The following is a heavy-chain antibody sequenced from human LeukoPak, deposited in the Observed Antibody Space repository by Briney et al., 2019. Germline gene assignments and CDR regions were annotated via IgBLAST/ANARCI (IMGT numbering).Heavy chain of an antibody. V-gene: IGHV3-11*01. CDR1: GLTFSDYY. Sequence: PGGSLRLSCSASGLTFSDYYMSWIRQAPGKGLEGVSYIISSGSTIYYADSVKGRFTISRDNAKNSLYLQMNSLRAEDTAVYYCTRRGVAREFDYWGQGTLVTVSS. J-gene: IGHJ4*02. CDR2: IISSGSTI. D-gene: IGHD3-16*01. CDR3: TRRGVAREFDY.